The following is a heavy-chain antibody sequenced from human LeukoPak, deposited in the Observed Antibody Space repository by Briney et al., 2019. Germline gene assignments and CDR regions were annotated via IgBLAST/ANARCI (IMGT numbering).Heavy chain of an antibody. V-gene: IGHV4-59*01. CDR1: GGSITGYY. Sequence: PSETLSLTCTVSGGSITGYYWSWIRQPPGKGLEWIGHVSYDWGTAYNPSLKSRVTMLLDTSKKQFSLELTSVTAADTAMYFCARDGLQQFGRHFFDFWGQRNLVAVSS. J-gene: IGHJ4*02. CDR3: ARDGLQQFGRHFFDF. D-gene: IGHD5-24*01. CDR2: VSYDWGT.